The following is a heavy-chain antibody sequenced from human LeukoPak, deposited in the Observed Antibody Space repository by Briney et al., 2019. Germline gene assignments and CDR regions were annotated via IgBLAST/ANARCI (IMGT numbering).Heavy chain of an antibody. V-gene: IGHV1-46*01. CDR3: AREIGDTAMAHYYYYGMDV. Sequence: ASVKVSCKASGNTFTNYYMHWVRQAPGQGLEWMGIINPSDDVTNYAQKFQGRVTMTRDTSTGTVYMELSSLRSEDTAVYYCAREIGDTAMAHYYYYGMDVWGQGTTVTVSS. D-gene: IGHD5-18*01. CDR1: GNTFTNYY. J-gene: IGHJ6*02. CDR2: INPSDDVT.